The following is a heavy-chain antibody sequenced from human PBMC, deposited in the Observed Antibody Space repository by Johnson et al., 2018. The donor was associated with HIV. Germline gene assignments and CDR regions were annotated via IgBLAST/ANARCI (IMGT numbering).Heavy chain of an antibody. CDR3: ARDWDRDSGSYYDGFDI. CDR1: GFSFDEYG. CDR2: INWNGGST. V-gene: IGHV3-20*04. Sequence: VQLVESGGGVERPGGSLRLSCAASGFSFDEYGMSWVRQAPGKGLEWVSGINWNGGSTGYADSVKGRFTISRDNAKKSLYLQMNSLRAEDTALYYCARDWDRDSGSYYDGFDIWGQGTMVTVSS. J-gene: IGHJ3*02. D-gene: IGHD1-26*01.